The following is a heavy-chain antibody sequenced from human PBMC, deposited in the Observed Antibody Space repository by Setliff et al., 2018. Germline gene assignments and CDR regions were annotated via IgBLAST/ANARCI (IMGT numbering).Heavy chain of an antibody. D-gene: IGHD3-16*01. Sequence: GGSLRLSCAASGFSFKSYSMNWVRQAPGKGLEWISYISSSGGTIHYADSVKGRFTISRDSANHSLFLQMNSLRAEDTAVYYCVRNWGGVKYYFDYWGQGTLVTVSS. J-gene: IGHJ4*02. V-gene: IGHV3-48*01. CDR2: ISSSGGTI. CDR1: GFSFKSYS. CDR3: VRNWGGVKYYFDY.